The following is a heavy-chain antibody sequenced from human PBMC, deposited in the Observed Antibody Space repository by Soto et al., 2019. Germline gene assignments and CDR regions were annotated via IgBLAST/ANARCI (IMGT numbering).Heavy chain of an antibody. CDR1: GGTFSSYA. Sequence: QVQLVQSGAEVKKPGSSVKVSCKACGGTFSSYAISWVRQAPGQGLEWMGGIIPIFGTADYAQKFQGRVTITADESTSTDYMELSSLRSEDTAVYYCARHAPAAGYYYGMDVWGQGTTVTVSS. CDR3: ARHAPAAGYYYGMDV. V-gene: IGHV1-69*12. D-gene: IGHD2-2*01. J-gene: IGHJ6*02. CDR2: IIPIFGTA.